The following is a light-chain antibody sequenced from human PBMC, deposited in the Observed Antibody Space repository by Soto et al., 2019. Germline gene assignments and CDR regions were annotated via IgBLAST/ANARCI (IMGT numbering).Light chain of an antibody. CDR3: SSYTSSSIDYV. J-gene: IGLJ1*01. Sequence: QSALTQPASVSGSPGQSITISCTGTSSDVGGYNYVSWYQQHPGKAPKLMIYEVSNRPSGVSNRFSGSKSGNTASLTISGLQAADEADYYCSSYTSSSIDYVFGTGTKLTVL. V-gene: IGLV2-14*01. CDR1: SSDVGGYNY. CDR2: EVS.